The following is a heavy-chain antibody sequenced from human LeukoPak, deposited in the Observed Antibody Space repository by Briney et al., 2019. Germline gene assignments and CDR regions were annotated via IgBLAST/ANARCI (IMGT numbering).Heavy chain of an antibody. J-gene: IGHJ4*02. D-gene: IGHD6-13*01. Sequence: GGSLRLSCAASGFTFSRYWMHWVRQAPGKGLVWVSRINTDGSSTNYADSVKGRFTISRDNAKNTLYLQMNSLRGEDTAVYYCARQHSSSWHYVDYWGQGTLVTVSS. V-gene: IGHV3-74*01. CDR3: ARQHSSSWHYVDY. CDR1: GFTFSRYW. CDR2: INTDGSST.